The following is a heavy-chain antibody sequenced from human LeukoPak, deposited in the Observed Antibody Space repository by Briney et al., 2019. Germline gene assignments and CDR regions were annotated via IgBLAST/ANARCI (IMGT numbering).Heavy chain of an antibody. CDR2: IYYSGST. J-gene: IGHJ6*02. Sequence: PSETLSLTCTVSGGSISSYYWSWIRQPPGKGLEWIGYIYYSGSTNYNPSLKSRVTISVDTSKNQFSLKLSSVTAADTAVYYCARLDTMISTGMDVWCQGTTVTVSS. CDR3: ARLDTMISTGMDV. CDR1: GGSISSYY. V-gene: IGHV4-59*08. D-gene: IGHD3-22*01.